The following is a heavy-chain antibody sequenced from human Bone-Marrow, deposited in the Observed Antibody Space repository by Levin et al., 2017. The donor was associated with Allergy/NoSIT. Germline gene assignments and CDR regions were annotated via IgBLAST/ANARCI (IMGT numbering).Heavy chain of an antibody. Sequence: PGGSLRLSCTASGFTFNNYAMTWVRQAPGKGLEWVSTLSGDGGRTFYAESVKGRFTISRDNSKNTLYLQVNSLRVDDTAIYYCAKNAYDIVTGYYKHFDFWGQGTLATVSS. J-gene: IGHJ4*02. V-gene: IGHV3-23*01. D-gene: IGHD3-9*01. CDR1: GFTFNNYA. CDR3: AKNAYDIVTGYYKHFDF. CDR2: LSGDGGRT.